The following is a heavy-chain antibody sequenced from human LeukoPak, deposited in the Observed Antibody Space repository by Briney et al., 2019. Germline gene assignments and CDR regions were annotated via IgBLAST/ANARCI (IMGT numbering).Heavy chain of an antibody. CDR2: INPSGGST. Sequence: ASVKVSCKASGYTFTSYYMHRVRQAPGQGLEWMGIINPSGGSTSYAQKFQGRVTMTRDTSTSTVYMELSSLRSEDTAVYYCARTPNYDSSGYYPYDAFDIWGQGTMVTVSS. D-gene: IGHD3-22*01. CDR1: GYTFTSYY. J-gene: IGHJ3*02. V-gene: IGHV1-46*01. CDR3: ARTPNYDSSGYYPYDAFDI.